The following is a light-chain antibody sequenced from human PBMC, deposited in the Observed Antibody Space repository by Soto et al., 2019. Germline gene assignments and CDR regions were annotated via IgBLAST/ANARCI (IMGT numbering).Light chain of an antibody. CDR3: LQDATYPWT. V-gene: IGKV1-6*01. Sequence: ANQMTQSPSSLSASVGDKVTISCRASQAIRTSLVWYQQRSGRAPNLLIADASSRHSGVPSRFSGSGFGTDFNLTISGHQPEDFATYYCLQDATYPWTFGQGTRVDIK. CDR1: QAIRTS. CDR2: DAS. J-gene: IGKJ1*01.